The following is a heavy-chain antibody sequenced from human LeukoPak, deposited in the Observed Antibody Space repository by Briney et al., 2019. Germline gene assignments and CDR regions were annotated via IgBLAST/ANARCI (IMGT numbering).Heavy chain of an antibody. J-gene: IGHJ4*02. CDR1: GYSFTSYW. CDR3: ARLWQQWLPPGDY. V-gene: IGHV5-10-1*01. CDR2: IDPSDSYT. Sequence: HGESLKISCKGSGYSFTSYWISWVRQMPGKGLEWMGRIDPSDSYTNYSPSFQGHVTISADKSISTAYLQWSSLKASDTAMYYCARLWQQWLPPGDYWGQGTLVTVSS. D-gene: IGHD6-19*01.